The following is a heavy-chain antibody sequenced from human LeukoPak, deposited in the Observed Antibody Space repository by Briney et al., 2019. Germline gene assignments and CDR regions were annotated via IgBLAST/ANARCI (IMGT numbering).Heavy chain of an antibody. V-gene: IGHV4-4*02. CDR2: IHRSGSP. CDR3: AREILGGFNPGAY. J-gene: IGHJ4*02. D-gene: IGHD1-14*01. CDR1: LDSTTSNF. Sequence: PSETLSLTCTVSLDSTTSNFWSWVRQPPGKGLEWIGEIHRSGSPNYNPSVQSRVTISIDRSRNQIALELSSVTAADTAVYYCAREILGGFNPGAYWGQGTLVTVSS.